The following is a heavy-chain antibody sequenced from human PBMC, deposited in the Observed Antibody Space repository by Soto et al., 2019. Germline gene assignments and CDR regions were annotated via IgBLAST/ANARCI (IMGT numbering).Heavy chain of an antibody. CDR1: GGSISSDDYY. Sequence: SETLSLTCTVSGGSISSDDYYWSWIRQPPGKGLEWIAYMYNTGSTFYNPSFKSRVTISVDTSKNQFSLKLNSVTAADTAVYYCARDLWGYCGTDCYPLDVWGQGTTVTVSS. D-gene: IGHD2-21*02. V-gene: IGHV4-61*08. CDR2: MYNTGST. J-gene: IGHJ6*02. CDR3: ARDLWGYCGTDCYPLDV.